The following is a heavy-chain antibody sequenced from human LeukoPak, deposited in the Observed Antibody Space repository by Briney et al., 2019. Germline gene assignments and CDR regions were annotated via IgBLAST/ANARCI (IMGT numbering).Heavy chain of an antibody. J-gene: IGHJ4*02. D-gene: IGHD2-15*01. Sequence: PGGSLRLSCAASGFTFSSYAMRWVRQAPGKGLEWVSALSGSGNNTYYADSVKGRFTISRDNSKNTLYLQMNSLRAEDTAVYYCAKAPVTTCSGAYCYPFDYWGQGTLVTVSS. V-gene: IGHV3-23*01. CDR1: GFTFSSYA. CDR2: LSGSGNNT. CDR3: AKAPVTTCSGAYCYPFDY.